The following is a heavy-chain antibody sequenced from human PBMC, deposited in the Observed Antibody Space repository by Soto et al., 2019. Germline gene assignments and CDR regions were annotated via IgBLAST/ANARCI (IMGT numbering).Heavy chain of an antibody. Sequence: GGSLRLSCTASGFTFGDYAMNWFRQAPGQGLEWVGFITSKAYGGTTQYAASVKGRFTISRDDSKRIAYLQMNSLKTEDTAIYYCTRVLTIFGVAQTHYMDVWGKGTTVTVSS. V-gene: IGHV3-49*03. J-gene: IGHJ6*03. CDR2: ITSKAYGGTT. D-gene: IGHD3-3*01. CDR3: TRVLTIFGVAQTHYMDV. CDR1: GFTFGDYA.